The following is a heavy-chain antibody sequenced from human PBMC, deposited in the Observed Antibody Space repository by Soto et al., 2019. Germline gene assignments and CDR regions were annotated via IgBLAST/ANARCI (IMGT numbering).Heavy chain of an antibody. CDR1: GGSISSGGYY. J-gene: IGHJ5*02. CDR3: ARSVTP. CDR2: IYYSGST. Sequence: SETLSLTCPFSGGSISSGGYYWSWIRQHPGKGLEWIGYIYYSGSTYYNPSLESRVTISVDTSKNQFSLKLSSVTAADTAVYYCARSVTPWGQGTLVTVSS. D-gene: IGHD3-10*01. V-gene: IGHV4-31*03.